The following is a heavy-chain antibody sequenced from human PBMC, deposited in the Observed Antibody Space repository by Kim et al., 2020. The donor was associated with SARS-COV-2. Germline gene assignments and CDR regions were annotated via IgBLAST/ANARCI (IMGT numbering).Heavy chain of an antibody. CDR1: GFTFSSYG. V-gene: IGHV3-33*05. D-gene: IGHD3-9*01. J-gene: IGHJ6*02. CDR3: ARDLRYFDWDGMDV. Sequence: GGSLRLSCAASGFTFSSYGMHWVRQAPGKGLEWVAVISYDGSNKYYADSVKGRFTISRDNSKNTLYLQMNSLRAEDTAVYYCARDLRYFDWDGMDVWGQGTTVPLPS. CDR2: ISYDGSNK.